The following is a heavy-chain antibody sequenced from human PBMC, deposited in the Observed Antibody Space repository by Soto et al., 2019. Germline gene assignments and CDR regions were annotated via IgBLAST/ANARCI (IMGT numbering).Heavy chain of an antibody. CDR1: GYTFTNYD. V-gene: IGHV1-18*01. CDR2: ISVYNGNT. D-gene: IGHD4-17*01. J-gene: IGHJ2*01. CDR3: ARKMTTVVTGDLYWYFDL. Sequence: ASVKVSCKASGYTFTNYDISWARQAPGQGLEWMGWISVYNGNTNYAQKFQGRVTMTTDTSTSTAYMELRSLRSDDTAVYYCARKMTTVVTGDLYWYFDLWGRGTLVTVSS.